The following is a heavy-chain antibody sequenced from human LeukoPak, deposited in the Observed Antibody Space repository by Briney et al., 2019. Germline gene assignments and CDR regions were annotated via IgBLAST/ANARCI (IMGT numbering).Heavy chain of an antibody. D-gene: IGHD5-24*01. CDR3: AKEFNGYNSPYYFDY. CDR1: GFTFSSYG. CDR2: ISYDGSNK. Sequence: GRSLRLSCAASGFTFSSYGMHWVRQAPGKGLEWVAVISYDGSNKYYADSVKGRFTISRDNSKNTLYLQMNSLGAEDTAVYYCAKEFNGYNSPYYFDYWGQGTLVTVSS. J-gene: IGHJ4*02. V-gene: IGHV3-30*18.